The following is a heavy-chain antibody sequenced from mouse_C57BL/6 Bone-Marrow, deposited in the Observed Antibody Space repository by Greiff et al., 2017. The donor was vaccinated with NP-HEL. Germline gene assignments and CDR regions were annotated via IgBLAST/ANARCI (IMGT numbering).Heavy chain of an antibody. Sequence: FQLQKPGADLVGLGLSVRLSCRASGYTFTSSWLPWVNQRPGQGLGWMGGIIPSDNYTNYNQKFKGKATLTVDTSSSTAYMQLSSLTSEDSAVYYCARWLPSMDYWGQGTSVTVSS. CDR1: GYTFTSSW. J-gene: IGHJ4*01. D-gene: IGHD2-2*01. V-gene: IGHV1-59*01. CDR3: ARWLPSMDY. CDR2: IIPSDNYT.